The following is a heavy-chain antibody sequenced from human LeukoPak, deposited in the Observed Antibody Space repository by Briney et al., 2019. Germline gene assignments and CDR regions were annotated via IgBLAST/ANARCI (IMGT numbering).Heavy chain of an antibody. V-gene: IGHV1-69*05. CDR1: GGTFSSYA. CDR3: AREGQQLVVYYFDY. J-gene: IGHJ4*02. D-gene: IGHD6-13*01. CDR2: IIPIFGTA. Sequence: ASVKVSCKASGGTFSSYAISWVRQAPGQGLEWMGRIIPIFGTANYAQKFQGRVTITRDESKSTAYMELSSLRSEDTAVYYCAREGQQLVVYYFDYWGQGTLVTVSS.